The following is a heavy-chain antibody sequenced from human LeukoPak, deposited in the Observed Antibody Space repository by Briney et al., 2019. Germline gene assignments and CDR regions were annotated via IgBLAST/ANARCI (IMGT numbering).Heavy chain of an antibody. D-gene: IGHD3-3*01. V-gene: IGHV3-23*01. J-gene: IGHJ4*02. CDR2: ISGSGGTA. CDR3: ARDLYADFWSGSVFDY. Sequence: PGGSLRLSCEACGLSFSSYDTSWDRQAPGKGLEWVSGISGSGGTAYYAGSVKGRFTISRDISKNTLYLQMSSLRAGDTAVYYCARDLYADFWSGSVFDYWGRGTLVTVSS. CDR1: GLSFSSYD.